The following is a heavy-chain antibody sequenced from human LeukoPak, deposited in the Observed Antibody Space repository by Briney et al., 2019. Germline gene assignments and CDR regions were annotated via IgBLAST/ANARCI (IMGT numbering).Heavy chain of an antibody. CDR1: GFTFSSYA. D-gene: IGHD2-2*01. Sequence: GGSLRLSCSASGFTFSSYAMHWVRQAPGKGLEYVSAISSNGGSTYYADSVKGRFTISRDNSKNTLYLQMSSLRAEDTAVYYCVRSSTSRYGHCDYWGQGTLVTVSS. V-gene: IGHV3-64D*06. CDR2: ISSNGGST. CDR3: VRSSTSRYGHCDY. J-gene: IGHJ4*02.